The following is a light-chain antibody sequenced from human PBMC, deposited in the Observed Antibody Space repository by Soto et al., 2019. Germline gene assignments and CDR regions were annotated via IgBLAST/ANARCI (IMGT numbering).Light chain of an antibody. CDR2: LNSDGSH. CDR1: SGHSSYA. CDR3: QTWGSGIGV. Sequence: QLVLTQSPSASASLGASVKLTCTLSSGHSSYAIAWHQQQPEKGPRYLMKLNSDGSHSKGDGIPDRFSGSSSGAERYLTIFSIQSEDEAEYYCQTWGSGIGVFGGGTKVTVL. V-gene: IGLV4-69*01. J-gene: IGLJ2*01.